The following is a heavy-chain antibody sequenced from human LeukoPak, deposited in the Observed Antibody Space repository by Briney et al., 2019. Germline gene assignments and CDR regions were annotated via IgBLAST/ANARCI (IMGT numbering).Heavy chain of an antibody. Sequence: SQTLSLTCAVSGGSISSGGYYWSWIRQHPGKGLEWIGYIYYSGSTYYNPSLKSRVTISVDTSKNQFSLKLSSVTAADTAVYYCARYLRFLPQTDAFDIWGQRTMVTVSS. CDR3: ARYLRFLPQTDAFDI. CDR1: GGSISSGGYY. CDR2: IYYSGST. V-gene: IGHV4-31*11. D-gene: IGHD4-17*01. J-gene: IGHJ3*02.